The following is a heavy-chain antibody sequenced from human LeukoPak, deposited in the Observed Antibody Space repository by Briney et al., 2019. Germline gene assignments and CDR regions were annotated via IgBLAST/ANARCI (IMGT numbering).Heavy chain of an antibody. D-gene: IGHD6-19*01. J-gene: IGHJ4*02. CDR3: ARQLTQWLVRVGNYFDY. CDR2: SNPNIVGI. V-gene: IGHV1-2*02. Sequence: SVKGSCKASGYTFTGYYIHWVRHAPGQGLDWSGWSNPNIVGINSAQKFQGRVTMPGDTSISTAYMALSRLRSDDTAVYYCARQLTQWLVRVGNYFDYWGQGTLVTVSS. CDR1: GYTFTGYY.